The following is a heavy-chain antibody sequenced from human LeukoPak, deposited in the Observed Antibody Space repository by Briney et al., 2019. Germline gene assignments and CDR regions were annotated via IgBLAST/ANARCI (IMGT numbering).Heavy chain of an antibody. J-gene: IGHJ4*02. V-gene: IGHV3-21*01. CDR2: VSSSSSYI. CDR3: AREGVATLTGFYDY. CDR1: GFTFSSYS. Sequence: GGSLRLSCAASGFTFSSYSMNWVRQAPGKGLEWVSSVSSSSSYIYYADSVKGRFTISRDNARNSLYLQMNSLRAEDTAVYYCAREGVATLTGFYDYWGQGTLDTVSS. D-gene: IGHD5-12*01.